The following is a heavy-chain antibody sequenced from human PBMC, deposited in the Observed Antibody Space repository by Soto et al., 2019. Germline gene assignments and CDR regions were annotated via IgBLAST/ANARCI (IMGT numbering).Heavy chain of an antibody. Sequence: GGSLRLSCAASGFTFSSYSMNWVRQAPGKGLEWVSSISTSSSYIYYTDSVKGRFTISRDNAKNSLFLQMNSLRAEDTAVYYCARVFRGSGWSTSNYYYSGMDVWRQGTTATFSS. CDR1: GFTFSSYS. CDR3: ARVFRGSGWSTSNYYYSGMDV. V-gene: IGHV3-21*01. CDR2: ISTSSSYI. D-gene: IGHD6-19*01. J-gene: IGHJ6*02.